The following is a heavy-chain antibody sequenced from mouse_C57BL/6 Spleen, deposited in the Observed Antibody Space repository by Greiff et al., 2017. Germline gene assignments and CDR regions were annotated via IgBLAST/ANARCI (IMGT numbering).Heavy chain of an antibody. J-gene: IGHJ2*01. D-gene: IGHD1-1*01. V-gene: IGHV3-6*01. CDR3: ATGGVTTVVPVDY. CDR2: ISYDGSN. Sequence: EVKLVESGPGLVKPSQSLSLTCSVTGYSITSGYYWNWIRQFPGNKLEWMGYISYDGSNKYNPSLKNRISITRDTSKNQFFLKLNSVTTEDTATYYCATGGVTTVVPVDYWGQGTTLTVSS. CDR1: GYSITSGYY.